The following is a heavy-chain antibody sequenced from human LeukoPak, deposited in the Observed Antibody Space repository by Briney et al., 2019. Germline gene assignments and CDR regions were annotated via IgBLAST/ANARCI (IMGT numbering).Heavy chain of an antibody. D-gene: IGHD3-10*01. CDR1: GYTFTSYY. J-gene: IGHJ4*02. CDR3: ARDISYYYGSGSYLGY. V-gene: IGHV1-46*01. Sequence: ASVKVSCKASGYTFTSYYMHWVRQAPGQGLEWMGIINPSGGSTSCAQKFQGRVTMTRDTSTSTVYMELSSLRSEDTAVYYCARDISYYYGSGSYLGYWGQGTLVTVSS. CDR2: INPSGGST.